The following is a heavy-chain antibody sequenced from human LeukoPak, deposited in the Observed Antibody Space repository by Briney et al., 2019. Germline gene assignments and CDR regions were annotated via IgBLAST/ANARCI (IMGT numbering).Heavy chain of an antibody. J-gene: IGHJ4*02. CDR2: ISGSAGST. V-gene: IGHV3-23*01. Sequence: GGSLRLSCAASGFTFTTYAMSWVRQAPGKGLEWVSAISGSAGSTYYADSVKGRFTVSRDNSKNTLYLQMNSLRAEDTAIYYCAKDSSHTISRLVVYWGQGTLVTVSS. CDR1: GFTFTTYA. D-gene: IGHD3-3*02. CDR3: AKDSSHTISRLVVY.